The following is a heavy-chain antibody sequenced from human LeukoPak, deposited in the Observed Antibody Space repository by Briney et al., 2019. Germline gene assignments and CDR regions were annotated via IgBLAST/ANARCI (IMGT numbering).Heavy chain of an antibody. CDR2: ISSSGSTI. Sequence: GGSLRLSCAASGFTFSDYYMSWIRQAPGKGLEWVSYISSSGSTIYYADSVKGRFTISRDNAKNSLYLQMNSLRAEDTAVYYWARRLVLLMVYANPPPPNFFDYWGQGTLVTVSS. V-gene: IGHV3-11*01. CDR3: ARRLVLLMVYANPPPPNFFDY. D-gene: IGHD2-8*01. J-gene: IGHJ4*02. CDR1: GFTFSDYY.